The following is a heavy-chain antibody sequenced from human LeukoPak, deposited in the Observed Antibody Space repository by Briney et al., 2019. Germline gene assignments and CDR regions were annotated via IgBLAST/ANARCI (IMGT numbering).Heavy chain of an antibody. D-gene: IGHD4-17*01. CDR3: ARGQVTSVTGLASFDV. J-gene: IGHJ3*01. V-gene: IGHV3-7*04. CDR1: GFTFSSYW. Sequence: GGSLRLSCAASGFTFSSYWMNWLRQAPGKGLEWVANINQGASEKYYVDSVKGRFTISRDNARNSVYLQMNSLRADDTAVYYCARGQVTSVTGLASFDVWGQGTMLTVSS. CDR2: INQGASEK.